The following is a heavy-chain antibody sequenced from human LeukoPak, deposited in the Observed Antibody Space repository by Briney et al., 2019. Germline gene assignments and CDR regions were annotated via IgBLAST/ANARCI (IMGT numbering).Heavy chain of an antibody. CDR1: GGSISSSSYS. J-gene: IGHJ6*03. V-gene: IGHV4-39*07. D-gene: IGHD3-9*01. CDR3: ARALLYYDILTGYYAVSPVHYMDV. Sequence: SETLSLTCTVSGGSISSSSYSWGWIRQPPGKGLEWIGSIYYSGSTYYNPSLKSRVTISVDTSKNQFSLKLSSVTAADTAVYYCARALLYYDILTGYYAVSPVHYMDVWGKGTTVTISS. CDR2: IYYSGST.